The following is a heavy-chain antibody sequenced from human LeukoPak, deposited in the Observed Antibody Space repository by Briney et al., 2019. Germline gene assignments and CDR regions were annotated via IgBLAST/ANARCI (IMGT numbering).Heavy chain of an antibody. CDR2: INHSGST. D-gene: IGHD5-18*01. V-gene: IGHV4-34*01. CDR3: ARDNRRGYSYGYNL. CDR1: GGSISGYY. Sequence: SETLSLTCTVSGGSISGYYWSWIRQPPGKGLEWIGEINHSGSTNYNPSLKSRVTISVDTSKNQFSLKLSSVTAADTAVYYCARDNRRGYSYGYNLWGQGTLVTVSS. J-gene: IGHJ5*02.